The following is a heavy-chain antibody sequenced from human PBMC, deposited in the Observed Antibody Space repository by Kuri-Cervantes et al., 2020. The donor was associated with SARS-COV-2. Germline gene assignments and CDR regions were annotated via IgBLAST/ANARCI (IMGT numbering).Heavy chain of an antibody. CDR1: Y. V-gene: IGHV3-53*01. CDR2: IYSGGST. CDR3: ARAPHVDKAMEHYFDY. J-gene: IGHJ4*02. Sequence: YWSWVRQAPGKGLEWVSVIYSGGSTYYAASVKGRFTISRDNSKNTLYLQMNSLRAEDTAVYYCARAPHVDKAMEHYFDYWGQGTLVTVSS. D-gene: IGHD5-18*01.